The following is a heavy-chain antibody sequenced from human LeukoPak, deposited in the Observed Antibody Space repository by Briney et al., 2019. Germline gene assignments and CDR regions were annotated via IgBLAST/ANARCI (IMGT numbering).Heavy chain of an antibody. D-gene: IGHD5-24*01. CDR3: TRVGYIDEGIDY. CDR1: GFTFSHYS. V-gene: IGHV3-21*01. CDR2: IRFTGSYI. Sequence: GGSLRLSCVASGFTFSHYSMNWVRQAPGKGLEWVSSIRFTGSYIYYADSVKGRFTISRDDAKNLLSLQMNSLRAEDTAIYYCTRVGYIDEGIDYWGQGTLVTVSS. J-gene: IGHJ4*02.